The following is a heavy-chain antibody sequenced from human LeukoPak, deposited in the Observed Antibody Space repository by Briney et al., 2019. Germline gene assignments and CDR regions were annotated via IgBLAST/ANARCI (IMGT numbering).Heavy chain of an antibody. CDR1: GYFISSGYY. CDR3: ARAVVGATGGFIFDY. V-gene: IGHV4-38-2*02. Sequence: PSETLPLTCPVSGYFISSGYYWGWVRQPPGKGLEWIVSIYHSGCTYYNPTLKRRATISVDTSKNQFSLTLSSVTAADTAEYDCARAVVGATGGFIFDYWGQGTLVTVSS. D-gene: IGHD1-26*01. J-gene: IGHJ4*02. CDR2: IYHSGCT.